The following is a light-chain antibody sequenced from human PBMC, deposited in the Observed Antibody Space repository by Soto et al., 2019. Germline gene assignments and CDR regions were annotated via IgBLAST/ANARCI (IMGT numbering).Light chain of an antibody. Sequence: EIVMTQSPATLSVSPGERATLSCRASQSVSSNLAWYQQKPGQAPRLLIYGASTMATGIPARFSGSGAGTEFTLLIISLQSAEVAVYYCQQYNNWPPGTFGQGTKVEIK. CDR1: QSVSSN. CDR3: QQYNNWPPGT. J-gene: IGKJ1*01. CDR2: GAS. V-gene: IGKV3-15*01.